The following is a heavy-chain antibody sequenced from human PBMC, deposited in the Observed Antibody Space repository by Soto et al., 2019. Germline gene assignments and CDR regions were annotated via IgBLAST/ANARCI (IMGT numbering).Heavy chain of an antibody. CDR2: VSASGTT. D-gene: IGHD1-20*01. J-gene: IGHJ6*02. V-gene: IGHV3-23*01. CDR3: ANDIRSGPGMDV. CDR1: GFTFGSHA. Sequence: GGSLRLSCEASGFTFGSHAMTWVRQAPGKGLEWVSGVSASGTTYYADSVNGRFTVSRDNSKNTLYLQMNSLRAEDTAVYYCANDIRSGPGMDVWGQGTTVTVSS.